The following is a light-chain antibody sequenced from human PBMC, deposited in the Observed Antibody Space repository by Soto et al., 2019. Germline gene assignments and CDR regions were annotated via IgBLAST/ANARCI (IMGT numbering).Light chain of an antibody. CDR2: GAS. V-gene: IGKV3-15*01. CDR3: QQYNLWPYT. Sequence: EIVMTQSPATLSVSPGERATLSCGASQSISSDLVWYQQKPGQAPRLLIYGASTRATGIPARFSGSGSGTEFTLTISSLQSEDFAVYYCQQYNLWPYTFGQGTKLEIK. CDR1: QSISSD. J-gene: IGKJ2*01.